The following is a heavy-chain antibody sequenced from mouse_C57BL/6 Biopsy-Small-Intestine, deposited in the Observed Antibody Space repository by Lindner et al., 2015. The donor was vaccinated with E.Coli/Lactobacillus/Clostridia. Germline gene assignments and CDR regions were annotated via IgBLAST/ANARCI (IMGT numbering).Heavy chain of an antibody. J-gene: IGHJ3*01. V-gene: IGHV1-62-2*01. Sequence: FDPGSGNKKYNEKFKDKATLTADKSSSTVYMELSRLTSEDSAVYFCARHEEGRWFAYWGQGTLVTVSA. CDR2: FDPGSGNK. CDR3: ARHEEGRWFAY.